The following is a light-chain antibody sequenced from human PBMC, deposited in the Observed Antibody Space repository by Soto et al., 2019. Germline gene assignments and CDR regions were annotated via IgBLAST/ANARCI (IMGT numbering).Light chain of an antibody. V-gene: IGLV1-51*02. CDR2: ENN. Sequence: QSVLTQPPSVSADPGQKVTISCSGGSSNIGNNYVSWYQQLPGTAPKLLIYENNKRPSGIPDRFSGSKSGTSATLGITGLQTGDEADYYCGTWDSSLSAYVFGTGTKVTVL. J-gene: IGLJ1*01. CDR3: GTWDSSLSAYV. CDR1: SSNIGNNY.